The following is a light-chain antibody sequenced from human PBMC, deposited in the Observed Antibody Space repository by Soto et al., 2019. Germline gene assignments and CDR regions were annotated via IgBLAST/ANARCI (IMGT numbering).Light chain of an antibody. V-gene: IGLV1-40*01. Sequence: QSVLTQPPSVSGAPGQRVTISCTGSTGYDVHWYQQFPGTAPKLLIHDNRIRPSGVPDRFSGSKSGTSASLAITGLQAEDEADYYCQSYDSSLSGWVFGGGTKLTVL. CDR2: DNR. CDR1: TGYD. CDR3: QSYDSSLSGWV. J-gene: IGLJ3*02.